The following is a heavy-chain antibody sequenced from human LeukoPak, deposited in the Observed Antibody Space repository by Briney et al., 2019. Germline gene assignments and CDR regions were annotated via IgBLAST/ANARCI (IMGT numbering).Heavy chain of an antibody. J-gene: IGHJ6*02. V-gene: IGHV4-59*01. Sequence: SETLSLTCPVSGDSISPYCWGWIRQPPGKGLEWIGYIYYSGSTNYNPSLKSRVTISVDTSKNQFSLKLSSVTAADTAVYYCARDRTVTDAHYYYYYGMDVWGQGTTVTVSS. CDR1: GDSISPYC. D-gene: IGHD4-17*01. CDR2: IYYSGST. CDR3: ARDRTVTDAHYYYYYGMDV.